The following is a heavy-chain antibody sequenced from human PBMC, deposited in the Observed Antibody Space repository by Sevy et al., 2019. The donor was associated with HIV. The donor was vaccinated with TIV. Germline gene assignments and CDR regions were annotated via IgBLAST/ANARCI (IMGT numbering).Heavy chain of an antibody. CDR3: AREIVVVPAANSNWFDP. Sequence: SETLSLTCAVYGGSFSGYYWSWIRQPPGKGLEWIGEINHSGSTNYNPSRKSRVTISVDTSKNQFSLKLSSVTAADTAVYYCAREIVVVPAANSNWFDPWGQGTLVTVSS. V-gene: IGHV4-34*01. CDR2: INHSGST. J-gene: IGHJ5*02. CDR1: GGSFSGYY. D-gene: IGHD2-2*01.